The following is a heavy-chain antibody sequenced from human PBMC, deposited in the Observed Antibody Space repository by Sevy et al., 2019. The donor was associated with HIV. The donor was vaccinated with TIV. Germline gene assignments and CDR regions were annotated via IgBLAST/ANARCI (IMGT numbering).Heavy chain of an antibody. CDR1: GGSISSYY. CDR3: ARGGGGFLEFDY. Sequence: SETLSLTCTVSGGSISSYYWSWIRQPPGKGLEWVGFIYYSGSTNYNPSLKSRVTISVDTSKNQFSPKLSSVTVADTAVYYCARGGGGFLEFDYWGQGTLVTVSS. CDR2: IYYSGST. V-gene: IGHV4-59*01. D-gene: IGHD3-3*01. J-gene: IGHJ4*02.